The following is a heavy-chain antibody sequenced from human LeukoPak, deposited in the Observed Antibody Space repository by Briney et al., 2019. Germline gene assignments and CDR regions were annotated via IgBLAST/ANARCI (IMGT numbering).Heavy chain of an antibody. CDR1: GVSIAKTFYY. CDR3: AGRQEGHDY. CDR2: IYTTGGT. V-gene: IGHV4-61*02. Sequence: TSQTLSLTCTVSGVSIAKTFYYWNWLRQPAGKGLEWIGRIYTTGGTDYNPSLKSRVTISPDTAKNQFSLKMTSVTAADTAVYYCAGRQEGHDYWGQGTLVTVSS. J-gene: IGHJ4*02.